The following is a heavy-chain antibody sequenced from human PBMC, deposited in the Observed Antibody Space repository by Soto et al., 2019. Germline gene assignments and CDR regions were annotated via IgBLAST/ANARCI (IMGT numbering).Heavy chain of an antibody. CDR2: IYSSGST. J-gene: IGHJ4*02. Sequence: SETLSLTCTVSGGSITSHYWNWIRQAPGKGPEWIGYIYSSGSTNYNPSLKSRVTISVATSSNQFSLKLSSVTAADTAVYYCARWTYCGTTSCYGFSYWGQGTLVTVSS. CDR3: ARWTYCGTTSCYGFSY. CDR1: GGSITSHY. V-gene: IGHV4-59*11. D-gene: IGHD2-2*01.